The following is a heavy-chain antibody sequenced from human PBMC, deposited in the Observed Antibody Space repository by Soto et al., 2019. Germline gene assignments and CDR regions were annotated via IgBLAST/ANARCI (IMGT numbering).Heavy chain of an antibody. CDR1: GGSISSYY. V-gene: IGHV4-59*08. CDR3: ARHDGYSYGYEYYFDY. J-gene: IGHJ4*02. Sequence: SETLSLTCTVSGGSISSYYWSWIRQPPGKGLEWIGYIYYSGSTSYNPSLKSRVTISVDTSKNQFSLKLSSVTAADTAVYYCARHDGYSYGYEYYFDYWGQGTLVTVSS. CDR2: IYYSGST. D-gene: IGHD5-18*01.